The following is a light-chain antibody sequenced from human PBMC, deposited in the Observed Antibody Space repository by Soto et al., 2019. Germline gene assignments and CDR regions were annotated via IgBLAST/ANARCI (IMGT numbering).Light chain of an antibody. CDR2: WAS. V-gene: IGKV4-1*01. Sequence: DIVMTQSPDSLAVSLGERATINCKSSQSVLYNSNSKNYLAWYQQKPRQPPKLLISWASTRESGVPDRFSGSGSGTDFTLTISSLQAEDVAVYYCQQYYIAPRTFGQGTKVEVK. CDR1: QSVLYNSNSKNY. J-gene: IGKJ1*01. CDR3: QQYYIAPRT.